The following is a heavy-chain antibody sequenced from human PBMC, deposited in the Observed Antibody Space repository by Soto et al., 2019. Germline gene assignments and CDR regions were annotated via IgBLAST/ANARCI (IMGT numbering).Heavy chain of an antibody. Sequence: EVQLVESGGGLVQPGGSLRLSCAASGFTFSDHYMDWVRQAPGKGLEWVGRSRNKANSYSTEYAASVKGRFTISRDESKTSLYLQMNSLNTEDTAVYYCARFSGSYPRGLDYWGQGTLVTVSS. CDR1: GFTFSDHY. D-gene: IGHD1-26*01. J-gene: IGHJ4*02. CDR2: SRNKANSYST. V-gene: IGHV3-72*01. CDR3: ARFSGSYPRGLDY.